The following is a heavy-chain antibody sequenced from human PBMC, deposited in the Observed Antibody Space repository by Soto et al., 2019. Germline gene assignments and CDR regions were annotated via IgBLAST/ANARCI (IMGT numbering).Heavy chain of an antibody. V-gene: IGHV4-31*03. CDR2: IYYSGST. J-gene: IGHJ4*02. CDR3: ARVLMYNWNSVAYFDY. CDR1: GGSISSGGYY. Sequence: PSETLSLTCTVSGGSISSGGYYWSWLRQHPGKGLEWIGYIYYSGSTYYNPSLKSRVTISVDTSKNQFSLKLSSVTAADTAVYYCARVLMYNWNSVAYFDYWGQGTLVTVSS. D-gene: IGHD1-7*01.